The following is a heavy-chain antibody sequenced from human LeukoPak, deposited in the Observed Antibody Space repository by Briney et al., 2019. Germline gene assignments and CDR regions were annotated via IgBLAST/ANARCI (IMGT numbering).Heavy chain of an antibody. D-gene: IGHD1/OR15-1a*01. Sequence: PGGSLRLSCAASGFTFSSYWMHWVRQAPGKGLGWVSRINSDGSSTSYADSVKGRSTISRDNAKNTLYLQMHSLRAEDTAVYYCERGTRGPVGYNWFDPWGQGTLVTVSS. CDR2: INSDGSST. V-gene: IGHV3-74*01. J-gene: IGHJ5*02. CDR1: GFTFSSYW. CDR3: ERGTRGPVGYNWFDP.